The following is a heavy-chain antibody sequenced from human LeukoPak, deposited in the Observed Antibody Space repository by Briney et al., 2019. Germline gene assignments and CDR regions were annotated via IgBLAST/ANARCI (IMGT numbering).Heavy chain of an antibody. V-gene: IGHV1-46*01. CDR1: GYTFTSYY. CDR2: INPSGGST. D-gene: IGHD2-2*01. Sequence: ASVKVSCKASGYTFTSYYMHWVRHAPGQGLEWMGIINPSGGSTSYAQKFQGRVTMTRDTSTSTVYMELSSLRSEDTAVCYCAREKNCSSTSCRSFQHWGQGTLVTVSS. J-gene: IGHJ1*01. CDR3: AREKNCSSTSCRSFQH.